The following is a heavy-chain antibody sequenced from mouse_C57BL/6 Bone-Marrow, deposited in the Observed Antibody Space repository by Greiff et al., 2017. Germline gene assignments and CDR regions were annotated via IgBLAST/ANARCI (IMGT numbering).Heavy chain of an antibody. CDR1: GYTFTDYY. J-gene: IGHJ2*01. D-gene: IGHD2-5*01. CDR2: INPNNGGT. V-gene: IGHV1-26*01. CDR3: ARRGAYSNYEDY. Sequence: EVQLQQSGPELVKPGASVKISCKASGYTFTDYYMNWVKQSHGKSLEWIGDINPNNGGTSYNQKFKGKATLTVAKSYSTAYMELRSLTSEDSAVYNCARRGAYSNYEDYWGQGTTLTVSS.